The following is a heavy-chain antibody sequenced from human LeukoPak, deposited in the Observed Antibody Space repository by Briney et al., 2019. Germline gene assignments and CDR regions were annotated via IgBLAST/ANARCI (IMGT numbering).Heavy chain of an antibody. D-gene: IGHD2-8*01. V-gene: IGHV3-53*01. CDR3: ASAYCTNGVCSKVPLDY. CDR1: GFTLSSNY. J-gene: IGHJ4*02. CDR2: IYRGGST. Sequence: GGSLRLSCAASGFTLSSNYMSWVRQAPGKGLDWVSVIYRGGSTYYADSVKGRSTISRDNSTNTLYLQMNSLRAEDTAVYYCASAYCTNGVCSKVPLDYWGQGTLVTVSS.